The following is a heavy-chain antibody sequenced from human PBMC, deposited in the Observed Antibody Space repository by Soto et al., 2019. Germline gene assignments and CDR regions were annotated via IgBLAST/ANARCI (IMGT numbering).Heavy chain of an antibody. Sequence: PSETLSLTCAVSGGSITSNIWWSWVRQPPGKGLEWIGEIYHSGNTNYNPPLKSRVTLSVDKSKSQISLKLTSVTAADTAVYYCARLVMGATAHYYVLDVWGQGTTVTVSS. CDR2: IYHSGNT. CDR3: ARLVMGATAHYYVLDV. D-gene: IGHD1-26*01. CDR1: GGSITSNIW. V-gene: IGHV4-4*02. J-gene: IGHJ6*02.